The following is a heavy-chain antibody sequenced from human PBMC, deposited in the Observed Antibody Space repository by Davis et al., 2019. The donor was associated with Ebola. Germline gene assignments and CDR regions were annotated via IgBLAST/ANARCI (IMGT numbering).Heavy chain of an antibody. CDR3: AGQDIVATIIDY. D-gene: IGHD5-12*01. Sequence: MPGRSLRLSCTVSGGSVSSGSYYWSWIRQPPGKGLEWIGYIYYSGSTNYNPSLKSRVTISVDTSKNQFSLKLSSVTAADTAVYYCAGQDIVATIIDYWGQGTLVTVSS. J-gene: IGHJ4*02. CDR2: IYYSGST. V-gene: IGHV4-61*01. CDR1: GGSVSSGSYY.